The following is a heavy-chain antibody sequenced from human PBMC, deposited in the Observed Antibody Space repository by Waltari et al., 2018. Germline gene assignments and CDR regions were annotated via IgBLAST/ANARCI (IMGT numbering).Heavy chain of an antibody. J-gene: IGHJ5*02. D-gene: IGHD3-9*01. Sequence: EVQLVESGGGLVQPGGSLSLSCAASGFTFSSYEMNWVRQAPGKGLEWVSYITSSGYTMEYADSVKGRFTISRDNGKNSLYLQMNSLRAEDTAVYYCARENDILTAYPSNWLDPWGQGTLVTVSS. CDR2: ITSSGYTM. CDR1: GFTFSSYE. V-gene: IGHV3-48*03. CDR3: ARENDILTAYPSNWLDP.